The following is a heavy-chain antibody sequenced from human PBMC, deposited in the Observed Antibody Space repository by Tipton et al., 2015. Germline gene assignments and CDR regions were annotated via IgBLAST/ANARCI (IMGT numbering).Heavy chain of an antibody. Sequence: PGLVKPSETLSLTCAVSAYSISSDYYWGWIRQPPGKGLEWIGSISHSGNTYYNPSLKRRVTISLDTSKNQFSLTLNSVTAADTAVYYCARDLEHGMDVWGQGTTVTVSS. CDR1: AYSISSDYY. V-gene: IGHV4-38-2*02. J-gene: IGHJ6*02. CDR3: ARDLEHGMDV. CDR2: ISHSGNT. D-gene: IGHD5-24*01.